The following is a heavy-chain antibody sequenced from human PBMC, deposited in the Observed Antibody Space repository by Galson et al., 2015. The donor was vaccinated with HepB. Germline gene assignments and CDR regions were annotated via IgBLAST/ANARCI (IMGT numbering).Heavy chain of an antibody. Sequence: SVKVSCKASGYTFTSYGISWVRQAPGQGLEWMGWISAYNGNTNYAQKLQGRVTMTTDTSTSTAYMELRSLRSDDTAVYYCARGWQWLVPSGPYNWFDPWGQGTLVTVSS. CDR2: ISAYNGNT. J-gene: IGHJ5*02. D-gene: IGHD6-19*01. CDR3: ARGWQWLVPSGPYNWFDP. V-gene: IGHV1-18*01. CDR1: GYTFTSYG.